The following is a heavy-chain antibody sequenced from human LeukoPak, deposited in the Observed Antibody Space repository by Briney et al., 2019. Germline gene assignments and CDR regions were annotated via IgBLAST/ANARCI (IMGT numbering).Heavy chain of an antibody. Sequence: GASVTVSCKASGYTFTSYDINWVRQATGQGREWMGWMNPNSGNTGYAQKFQGRVTITRNTSISTAYMELSSLRSEDTAVYYCARKRMVRDNWFDPWGQGTLVTVSS. CDR3: ARKRMVRDNWFDP. J-gene: IGHJ5*02. CDR2: MNPNSGNT. V-gene: IGHV1-8*01. D-gene: IGHD3-10*01. CDR1: GYTFTSYD.